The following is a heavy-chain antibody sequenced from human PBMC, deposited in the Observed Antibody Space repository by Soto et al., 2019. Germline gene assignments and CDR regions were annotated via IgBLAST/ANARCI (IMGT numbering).Heavy chain of an antibody. CDR2: ISYDGSNK. Sequence: QVQLVESGGGVVQPGRSLRLSCTASGFTFSSYAMHWVRQAPGKGLEWVAVISYDGSNKYYADSVKGRFTISRDNSKNTLFLQINSLRAEDRAVYYCARPNYGSGSYPASWGQGTLVTVPS. J-gene: IGHJ5*02. CDR1: GFTFSSYA. D-gene: IGHD3-10*01. V-gene: IGHV3-30-3*01. CDR3: ARPNYGSGSYPAS.